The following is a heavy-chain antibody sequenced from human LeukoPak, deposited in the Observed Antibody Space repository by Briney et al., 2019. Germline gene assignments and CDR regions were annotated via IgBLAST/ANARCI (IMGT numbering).Heavy chain of an antibody. CDR2: INTNTGNP. CDR1: GYTFTGYY. D-gene: IGHD5-12*01. Sequence: ASVKVSCKASGYTFTGYYMHWVRQAPGQGLEWMGWINTNTGNPTYAQGFTGRFVFSLDTSVSTAYLQISSLKSEDTAVYYCARDIEAYAFDIWGQGTMVTVSS. CDR3: ARDIEAYAFDI. J-gene: IGHJ3*02. V-gene: IGHV7-4-1*02.